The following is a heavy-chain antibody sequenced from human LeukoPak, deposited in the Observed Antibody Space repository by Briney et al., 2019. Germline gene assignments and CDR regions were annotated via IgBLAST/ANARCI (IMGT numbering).Heavy chain of an antibody. V-gene: IGHV3-48*04. J-gene: IGHJ4*02. Sequence: GGSLRLSCTASGFPFSDYSMNWVRQAPGKGLEWISYIWISSGNTKYADSVRGRFTISADNAKNSLYLQMNSLRVEDTAVYYCARDHNYAFDNWGQGTLVSVSS. CDR3: ARDHNYAFDN. CDR2: IWISSGNT. D-gene: IGHD1-1*01. CDR1: GFPFSDYS.